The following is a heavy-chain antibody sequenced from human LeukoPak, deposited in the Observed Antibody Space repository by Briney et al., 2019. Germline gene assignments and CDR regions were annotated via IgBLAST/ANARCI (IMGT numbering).Heavy chain of an antibody. Sequence: GGSLRLSCAASGFTFSSYAMSWVRQAPGKGLEWVSTISNSGGTTYYADSVKGRFTISRDDSENTLYLQMNSLRAEDTAVYYCARGDSGSFGYWGQGTLVTVSS. CDR1: GFTFSSYA. CDR3: ARGDSGSFGY. J-gene: IGHJ4*02. CDR2: ISNSGGTT. D-gene: IGHD3-10*01. V-gene: IGHV3-23*01.